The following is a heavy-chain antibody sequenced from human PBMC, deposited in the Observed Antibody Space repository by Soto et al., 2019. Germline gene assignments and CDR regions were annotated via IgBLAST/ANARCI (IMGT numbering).Heavy chain of an antibody. CDR2: TYYRSKWYD. V-gene: IGHV6-1*01. Sequence: SHTLSLTCAISGYSVASNSVAWYVIRQSPSRGLEWLGRTYYRSKWYDDYAVPVKSRITINPDTSKNQLSLQLNSVTPEDTAVYYCARVTSGWYFDCWGQGTLVTVSS. CDR3: ARVTSGWYFDC. D-gene: IGHD6-19*01. CDR1: GYSVASNSVA. J-gene: IGHJ4*02.